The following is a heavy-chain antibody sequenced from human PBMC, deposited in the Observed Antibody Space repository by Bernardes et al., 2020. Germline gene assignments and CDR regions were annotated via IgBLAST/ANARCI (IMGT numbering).Heavy chain of an antibody. D-gene: IGHD4-4*01. J-gene: IGHJ6*04. V-gene: IGHV3-21*01. Sequence: GGSLRLSCAASGFTFSSYSMNWVRQAPGKGLEWVSSISSSSSYIYYADSVKGRFTISRDNAKNSLYLQMNSLRAEDTAVYYCARDVSNHGYYYYGMDVWGKGTTVTVSS. CDR3: ARDVSNHGYYYYGMDV. CDR2: ISSSSSYI. CDR1: GFTFSSYS.